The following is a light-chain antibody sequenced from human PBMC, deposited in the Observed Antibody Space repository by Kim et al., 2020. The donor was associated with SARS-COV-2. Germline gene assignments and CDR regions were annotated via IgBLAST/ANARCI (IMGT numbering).Light chain of an antibody. V-gene: IGKV1-5*03. CDR3: QQYDSYSPYT. J-gene: IGKJ2*01. CDR1: QSISSW. Sequence: SVGDRVTITCRASQSISSWLAWYQQKPGKAPKLLIYKASSLESGVPSRFSGSGSGTEFTLTISSLQPDDFATYYCQQYDSYSPYTFGQGTKLEI. CDR2: KAS.